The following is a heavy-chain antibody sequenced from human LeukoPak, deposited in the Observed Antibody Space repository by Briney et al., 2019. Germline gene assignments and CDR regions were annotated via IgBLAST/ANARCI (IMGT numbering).Heavy chain of an antibody. CDR3: ARSTHGDYQRWAGYYYYFMDV. V-gene: IGHV1-69*01. CDR2: IIPIFGTA. Sequence: AVKVSCKASVGTVSSYAISCVRQTPGQGLWWMGGIIPIFGTANYAQKFQGRVTITADESTSTAYMELSSLRSEDTAVYYCARSTHGDYQRWAGYYYYFMDVWGKGTTVTVSS. J-gene: IGHJ6*03. D-gene: IGHD4-17*01. CDR1: VGTVSSYA.